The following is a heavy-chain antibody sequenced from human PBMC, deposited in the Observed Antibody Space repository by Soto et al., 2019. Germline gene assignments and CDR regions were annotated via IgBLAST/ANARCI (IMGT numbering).Heavy chain of an antibody. D-gene: IGHD4-17*01. J-gene: IGHJ4*02. CDR3: ARGPQHTVTTFVDFDY. Sequence: ASVKVSCKSSGYTFTGYYMHCVRQAPGQGLEWMGWINPNSGGTNYAQKFQGWVTMTRDTSISTAYMELSRLRSDDTAVYYCARGPQHTVTTFVDFDYWGQGTLVTVSS. CDR1: GYTFTGYY. CDR2: INPNSGGT. V-gene: IGHV1-2*04.